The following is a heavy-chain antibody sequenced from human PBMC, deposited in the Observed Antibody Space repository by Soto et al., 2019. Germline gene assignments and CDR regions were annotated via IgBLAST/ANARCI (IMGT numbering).Heavy chain of an antibody. V-gene: IGHV4-30-4*02. CDR2: IYYSGST. Sequence: SETLSLTCTVSGDSMGSSVFYWSWIRQPPGKGLEWMGYIYYSGSTYYNPSLKSRVTISVDTSKNQFSLKLSSVTAADTAVYYCARVRSWGSSVDYWGQGTLVTVSS. J-gene: IGHJ4*02. D-gene: IGHD6-13*01. CDR3: ARVRSWGSSVDY. CDR1: GDSMGSSVFY.